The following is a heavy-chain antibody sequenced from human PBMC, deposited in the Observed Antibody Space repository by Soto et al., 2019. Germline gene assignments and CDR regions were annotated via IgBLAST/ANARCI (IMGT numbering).Heavy chain of an antibody. J-gene: IGHJ3*02. V-gene: IGHV3-23*01. CDR1: GFTFGNYA. D-gene: IGHD3-22*01. CDR2: ISGSGAKT. CDR3: ARDKRGGYFDSSGYYAGFAFDI. Sequence: GGSLRLSCAASGFTFGNYAMTWVRQAPGKGLEWVSAISGSGAKTYYADSVKGRFTISRDNSKNTLYLQMNSLRAEDTAVYYCARDKRGGYFDSSGYYAGFAFDIWGQGTTVTVSS.